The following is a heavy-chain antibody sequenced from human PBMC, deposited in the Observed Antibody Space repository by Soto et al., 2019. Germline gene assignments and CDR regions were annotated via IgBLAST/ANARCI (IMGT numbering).Heavy chain of an antibody. D-gene: IGHD5-12*01. CDR1: GFSLTTSGVG. CDR3: AHRRRWLANFYY. Sequence: SGPTLVNPTQTLTLTCTFSGFSLTTSGVGVGWIRQPPGKALEWLALIYWNDEKRYSPSLKSRLTITKDTSRNQVVLTMTNMDPVDTATYYCAHRRRWLANFYYWGQGTLVTVSS. CDR2: IYWNDEK. V-gene: IGHV2-5*01. J-gene: IGHJ4*02.